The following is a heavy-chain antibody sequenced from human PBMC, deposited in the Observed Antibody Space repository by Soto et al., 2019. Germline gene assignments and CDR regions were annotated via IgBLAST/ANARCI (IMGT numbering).Heavy chain of an antibody. CDR2: INHSGST. V-gene: IGHV4-34*01. D-gene: IGHD5-18*01. CDR3: ARGGRRQLWLSSYYYGMDV. CDR1: GGSFRGYY. Sequence: PSETLSLTCAVYGGSFRGYYWSWIRQPPGKGLEWIGEINHSGSTNYNTSLKSRFTISVDTSKNQFSLKLRSVTAEDTAVYYCARGGRRQLWLSSYYYGMDVWGQGTTVTVSS. J-gene: IGHJ6*02.